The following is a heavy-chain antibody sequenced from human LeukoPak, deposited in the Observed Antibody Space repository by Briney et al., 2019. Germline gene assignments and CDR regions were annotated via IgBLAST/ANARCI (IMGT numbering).Heavy chain of an antibody. D-gene: IGHD3-16*01. CDR1: GGTFSSYA. CDR2: IIPIFGTA. V-gene: IGHV1-69*05. Sequence: GASVKVSCKASGGTFSSYAISWVRQAPGQGLEWMGRIIPIFGTANYPQKFQGRVTITTDESTSTAYMELSSLRSEDTAVYYCARDLDDYVWGSYSTLFYWGQGTLVTVSS. J-gene: IGHJ4*02. CDR3: ARDLDDYVWGSYSTLFY.